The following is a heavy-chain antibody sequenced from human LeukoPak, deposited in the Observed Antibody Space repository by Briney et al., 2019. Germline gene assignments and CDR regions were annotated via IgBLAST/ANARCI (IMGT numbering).Heavy chain of an antibody. CDR3: ARERSRGGDCLDY. CDR1: GFTYSSYA. CDR2: ISVSGGST. Sequence: GGSLRLSCAASGFTYSSYAMSWVRQAPGKGLEWVSAISVSGGSTYYADSVKGRFTISRDNSKNTLYLQMNSLRAEETAVYYCARERSRGGDCLDYWGQGTLVTVSS. J-gene: IGHJ4*02. V-gene: IGHV3-23*01. D-gene: IGHD2-21*02.